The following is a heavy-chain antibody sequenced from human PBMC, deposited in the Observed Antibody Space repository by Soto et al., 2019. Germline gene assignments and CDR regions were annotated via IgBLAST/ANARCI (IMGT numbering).Heavy chain of an antibody. CDR2: IYYSGST. D-gene: IGHD3-10*01. CDR3: ARDVRMVRGDPTDV. J-gene: IGHJ6*02. CDR1: GGSISSGDYY. Sequence: SLTCTVSGGSISSGDYYWSWIRQPPGKGLEWIGYIYYSGSTYYNPSLKSRVTISVDTSKNQFSLKLSSVTAADTAVYYCARDVRMVRGDPTDVWGQGTTVTVS. V-gene: IGHV4-30-4*01.